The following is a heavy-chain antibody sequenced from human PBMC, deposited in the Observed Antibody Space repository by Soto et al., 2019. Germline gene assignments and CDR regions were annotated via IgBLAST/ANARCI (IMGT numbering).Heavy chain of an antibody. V-gene: IGHV4-34*01. Sequence: PSETLSLTCAVYGGSFSGYYWSWIRQPPGKGLEWIGEINHSGSTNYNPSLKSRVTISVDTSKNQFSLKLSSVTAADTAVYYCAAFSGSYYGGGSYFDYWGQGTLVTVSS. CDR1: GGSFSGYY. CDR3: AAFSGSYYGGGSYFDY. D-gene: IGHD1-26*01. CDR2: INHSGST. J-gene: IGHJ4*02.